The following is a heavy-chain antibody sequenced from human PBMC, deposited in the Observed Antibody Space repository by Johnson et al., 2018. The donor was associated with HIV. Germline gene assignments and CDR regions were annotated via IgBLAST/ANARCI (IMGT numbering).Heavy chain of an antibody. CDR1: GFTFSTYA. Sequence: VQLVESGGGLVQPGGSLRLSCAASGFTFSTYAMHWVRQAPGQGLEWLSVLYSDGRPYYADPVKGRFTISRDGSKNTPFLQMNSLRAEDTAVYYCPRRCSSSSCSHGAFDIWGQGTVVTVSS. CDR2: LYSDGRP. CDR3: PRRCSSSSCSHGAFDI. J-gene: IGHJ3*02. V-gene: IGHV3-23*04. D-gene: IGHD2-2*01.